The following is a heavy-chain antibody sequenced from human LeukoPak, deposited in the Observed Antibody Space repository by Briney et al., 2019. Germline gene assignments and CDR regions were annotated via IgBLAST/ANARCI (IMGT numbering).Heavy chain of an antibody. J-gene: IGHJ4*02. D-gene: IGHD6-19*01. V-gene: IGHV4-59*01. CDR1: GGSISSYY. CDR2: IYYSGST. Sequence: SETLSLTCTVSGGSISSYYWSWLRQPPGKGLEWIGYIYYSGSTNYNPSLKSRVTISVDTSKNQSSLKLSSVTAADTAVYYCAGGYSSGWYFEYWGQGTLVTVSS. CDR3: AGGYSSGWYFEY.